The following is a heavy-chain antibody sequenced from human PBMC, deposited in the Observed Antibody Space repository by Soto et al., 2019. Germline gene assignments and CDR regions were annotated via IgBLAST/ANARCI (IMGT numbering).Heavy chain of an antibody. Sequence: QVQLVESGGGVVQPGRSLRLSCAASGFTFRSYVMHWVRQAPGKGLEWVAIISYDGSNKYYVNSMKGRLTISRDNSNNTLYLQMNSLRAEDTAIYYCAKDLSREVATTTKMYYHYGMDVWGQGTTVTVSS. CDR2: ISYDGSNK. D-gene: IGHD5-12*01. V-gene: IGHV3-30*18. CDR1: GFTFRSYV. J-gene: IGHJ6*02. CDR3: AKDLSREVATTTKMYYHYGMDV.